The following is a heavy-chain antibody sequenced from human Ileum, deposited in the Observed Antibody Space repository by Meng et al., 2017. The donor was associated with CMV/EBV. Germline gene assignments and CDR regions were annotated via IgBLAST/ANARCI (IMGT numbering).Heavy chain of an antibody. V-gene: IGHV3-23*01. D-gene: IGHD3-22*01. J-gene: IGHJ2*01. CDR2: ISSSGGST. CDR1: GFTFSIFA. Sequence: GESLKISCAASGFTFSIFAMSWVRQAPGKGLEWVSTISSSGGSTYYADSVKGRFTISRDNSKNTLYLQMNSLRAEDTAVHYCAKGKWLLDLWGRGTRVTVSS. CDR3: AKGKWLLDL.